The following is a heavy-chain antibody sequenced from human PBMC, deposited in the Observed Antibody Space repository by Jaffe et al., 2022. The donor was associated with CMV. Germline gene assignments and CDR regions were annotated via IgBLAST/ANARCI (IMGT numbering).Heavy chain of an antibody. CDR2: IIPILAKT. CDR3: ASNLAAGGDGYNYWWYFDF. V-gene: IGHV1-69*01. J-gene: IGHJ2*01. D-gene: IGHD5-12*01. Sequence: QLQLGQSGSEVRTPGSSVKVSCEASGGTFSRSAVSWVRQAPGHGLEWMGGIIPILAKTSYAQKFQGRVNIATDGSTKTVFMELNSLTSEDTAVYYCASNLAAGGDGYNYWWYFDFWGRGTQVTVSS. CDR1: GGTFSRSA.